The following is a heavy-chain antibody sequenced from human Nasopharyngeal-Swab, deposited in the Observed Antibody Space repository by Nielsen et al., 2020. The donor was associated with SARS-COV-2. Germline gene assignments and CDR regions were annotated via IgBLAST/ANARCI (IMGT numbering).Heavy chain of an antibody. CDR2: ISTSSSYI. J-gene: IGHJ6*02. Sequence: GESLKISCAASGFTFSSYSMNWVRQAPGKGLEWVSSISTSSSYIYYADSVKGRFTISRDNAKNSLYLQMNSLRDEDTAVYYCARDPLWFGELLRYYYYYGMDVWGQGTTVTVSS. V-gene: IGHV3-21*01. CDR1: GFTFSSYS. D-gene: IGHD3-10*01. CDR3: ARDPLWFGELLRYYYYYGMDV.